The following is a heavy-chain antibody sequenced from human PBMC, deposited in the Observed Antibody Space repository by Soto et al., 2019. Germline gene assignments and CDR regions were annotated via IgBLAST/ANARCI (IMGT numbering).Heavy chain of an antibody. CDR2: ISAYNGNT. CDR3: ARDAVWYYDSSGYYYYYGMDV. Sequence: ASVMVSCKACGYTFHSPSISWVRPALRQGLERMGWISAYNGNTSYAQKLQGRVTMTTDTSTSTAYMELRSLRSDDTAVYFCARDAVWYYDSSGYYYYYGMDVWGQGTTVTVSS. J-gene: IGHJ6*02. V-gene: IGHV1-18*01. D-gene: IGHD3-22*01. CDR1: GYTFHSPS.